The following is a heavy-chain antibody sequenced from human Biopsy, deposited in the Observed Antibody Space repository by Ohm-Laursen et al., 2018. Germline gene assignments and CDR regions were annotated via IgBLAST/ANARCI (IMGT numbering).Heavy chain of an antibody. CDR3: ARDRGYYSDRTVPGYFDL. CDR2: VYYTGST. CDR1: GDSISSYY. Sequence: PSDTLSLTCAVSGDSISSYYWSWIRQPPGKGLQWIGYVYYTGSTDYNPSLQSRVTISVDTSKNDFSLRLRSVTPADTAIYYCARDRGYYSDRTVPGYFDLWGRGTLVTVSS. D-gene: IGHD3-22*01. V-gene: IGHV4-59*01. J-gene: IGHJ2*01.